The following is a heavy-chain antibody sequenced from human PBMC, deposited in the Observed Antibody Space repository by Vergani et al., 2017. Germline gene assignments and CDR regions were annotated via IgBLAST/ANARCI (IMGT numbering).Heavy chain of an antibody. Sequence: QVQLQESGPGVVKPSQTLSLTCAVSGSSISSGDHCWTWIRQRPGKGLEWIGYIFYSGTTYDNPSLRSRLTISVDTSQNQFSLELRSVTAADTAVYYCARVDTQVPATSHFYYMDVWGKGTTVVVSS. V-gene: IGHV4-31*11. CDR1: GSSISSGDHC. J-gene: IGHJ6*03. CDR3: ARVDTQVPATSHFYYMDV. CDR2: IFYSGTT. D-gene: IGHD6-25*01.